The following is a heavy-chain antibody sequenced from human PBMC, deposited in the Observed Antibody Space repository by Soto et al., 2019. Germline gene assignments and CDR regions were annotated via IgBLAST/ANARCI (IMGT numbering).Heavy chain of an antibody. D-gene: IGHD6-13*01. Sequence: SETLSLTCAVYGGSFSGYYWSWIRQPPGKGLEWIGEINHSGSTNYNPSLKSRATISVDTSKNQFSLKLSSVTAADTAVYYCARKYDSSSWYQAAFDIWGQGTMVTVSS. CDR1: GGSFSGYY. J-gene: IGHJ3*02. CDR2: INHSGST. V-gene: IGHV4-34*01. CDR3: ARKYDSSSWYQAAFDI.